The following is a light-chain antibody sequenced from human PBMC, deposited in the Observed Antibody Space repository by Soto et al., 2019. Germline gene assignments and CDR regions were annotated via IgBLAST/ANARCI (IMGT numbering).Light chain of an antibody. J-gene: IGLJ2*01. CDR2: DTS. Sequence: QAVVTQEPSLTVSPGGTVTLTCGSSTGAVTSNHHPYWFQQKAGQAPRTLIYDTSNQHSWTPARFSGSLLGDKAALTLSGAQPDDEAQYFCLLSHNAARVFGRGTKLTVL. CDR3: LLSHNAARV. V-gene: IGLV7-46*01. CDR1: TGAVTSNHH.